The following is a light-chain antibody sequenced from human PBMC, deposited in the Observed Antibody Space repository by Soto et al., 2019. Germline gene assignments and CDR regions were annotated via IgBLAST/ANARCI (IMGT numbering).Light chain of an antibody. CDR2: GAS. V-gene: IGKV3-20*01. CDR3: QQYGSSPVRT. J-gene: IGKJ1*01. CDR1: QSVSSSY. Sequence: EIVLTQSPGTLSLSPGERATLSCRASQSVSSSYLAWYQQKPGQAPRLLIYGASSRATGIPDRFSGSGSRTDFTLTISRLEPEDFAVYYCQQYGSSPVRTFGQGTKVEI.